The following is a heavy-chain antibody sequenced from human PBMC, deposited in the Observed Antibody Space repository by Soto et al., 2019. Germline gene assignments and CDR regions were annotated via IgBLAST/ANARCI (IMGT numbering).Heavy chain of an antibody. Sequence: PSETLSLTCTVSGGSISSYYWSWIRQPPGKGLEWIGYIYYSGSTNYNPSLKSRVTISVDTFKNQFSLKLSSVTAADTAVYYCARRLYYDSSGFEGGGMDVWGQGTTVTVSS. CDR1: GGSISSYY. CDR3: ARRLYYDSSGFEGGGMDV. D-gene: IGHD3-22*01. V-gene: IGHV4-59*08. J-gene: IGHJ6*02. CDR2: IYYSGST.